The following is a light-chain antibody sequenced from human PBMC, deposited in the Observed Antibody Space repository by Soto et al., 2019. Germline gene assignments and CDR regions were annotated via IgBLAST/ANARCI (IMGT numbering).Light chain of an antibody. J-gene: IGLJ2*01. CDR1: SSDIGNYDF. CDR2: EVS. CDR3: SSYAGSNNLV. Sequence: QSVLTQPASVSGSPGQSITISCTGTSSDIGNYDFVSWYQQVPGTAPKAMIYEVSKRPSGVPDRFSGSKSGNTASLTVSGLQAEDEADYYCSSYAGSNNLVFGGATKLTVL. V-gene: IGLV2-8*01.